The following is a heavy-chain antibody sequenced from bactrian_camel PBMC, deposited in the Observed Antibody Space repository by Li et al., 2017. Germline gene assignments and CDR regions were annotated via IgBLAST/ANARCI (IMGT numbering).Heavy chain of an antibody. CDR1: GYTYSSNC. J-gene: IGHJ4*01. V-gene: IGHV3S9*01. Sequence: HVQLVESGGGSVQAGGSLRLSCAASGYTYSSNCMGWSRQAPGKEREGVASIDRDGTIHYADSVKGRFTMSRDNDWRTVYLQMSGLTPEDTAMYYCSINVHAPRVVPGIACAPQEYWGQGTQVTVS. D-gene: IGHD2*01. CDR3: SINVHAPRVVPGIACAPQEY. CDR2: IDRDGTI.